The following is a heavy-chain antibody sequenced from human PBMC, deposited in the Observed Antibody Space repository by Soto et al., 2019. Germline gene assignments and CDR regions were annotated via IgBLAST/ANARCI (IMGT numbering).Heavy chain of an antibody. Sequence: QVQLVESGGGVVQPGRSPRLSCAASGFTFSGYGMHCVRQAPGKGLEWVAITRHDGRNTNYADYVRGRFTISRDNSKKTLYLQMDILRAEDTAVYYCVRVGVGATTCFGYFDYWGQGTLVTVS. CDR3: VRVGVGATTCFGYFDY. CDR2: TRHDGRNT. CDR1: GFTFSGYG. D-gene: IGHD1-26*01. V-gene: IGHV3-33*01. J-gene: IGHJ4*02.